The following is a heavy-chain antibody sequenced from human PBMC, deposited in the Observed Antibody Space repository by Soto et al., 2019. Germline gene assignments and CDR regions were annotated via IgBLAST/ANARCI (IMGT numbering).Heavy chain of an antibody. CDR2: IDPSDSYT. CDR1: GYSFTSYW. Sequence: PVESLKISCKGSGYSFTSYWISWVRQMPGKGLEWMGRIDPSDSYTNYSPSFQGHVTISADKSISTAYLQWSSLKASDTAMYYCARRPPHDCSGGSCYGHYYGMDVWGQGTTVTVSS. D-gene: IGHD2-15*01. V-gene: IGHV5-10-1*01. J-gene: IGHJ6*02. CDR3: ARRPPHDCSGGSCYGHYYGMDV.